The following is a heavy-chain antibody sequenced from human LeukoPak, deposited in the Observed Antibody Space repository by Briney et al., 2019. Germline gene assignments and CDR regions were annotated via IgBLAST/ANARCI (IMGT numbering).Heavy chain of an antibody. J-gene: IGHJ3*02. CDR2: IYTSGST. D-gene: IGHD2-15*01. CDR3: ASCSGGSCYSDAFDI. CDR1: GGSISSYY. Sequence: PSETLSLTCTVSGGSISSYYWSWIRQPAGKGLEWIGRIYTSGSTNYNPSLKSRVTMSVDTSKNQFSLKLSSVTAADTAVYYCASCSGGSCYSDAFDIWGQGTMVTVSS. V-gene: IGHV4-4*07.